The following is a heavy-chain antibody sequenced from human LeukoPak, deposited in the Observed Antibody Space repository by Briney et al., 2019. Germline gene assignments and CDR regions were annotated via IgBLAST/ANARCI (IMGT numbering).Heavy chain of an antibody. Sequence: SETLSLTCTVSGDSFSSSDYYWGWIRQPPGKGLEGFGRFYYSGNTYYNPALKSCVTICVDPSKTPLSLKLSAVSAADTVVYLCVRHFFGDYVFAYWGQGTLVTVPS. CDR3: VRHFFGDYVFAY. CDR2: FYYSGNT. CDR1: GDSFSSSDYY. J-gene: IGHJ4*02. D-gene: IGHD4-17*01. V-gene: IGHV4-39*01.